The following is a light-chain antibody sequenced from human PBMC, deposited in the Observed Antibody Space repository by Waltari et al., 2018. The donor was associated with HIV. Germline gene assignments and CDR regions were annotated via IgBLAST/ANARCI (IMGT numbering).Light chain of an antibody. CDR1: QSIDNS. CDR3: QNYNRYPCT. J-gene: IGKJ3*01. V-gene: IGKV1-5*03. Sequence: DIQMTQSPSTLSASVGDRVTITCRASQSIDNSLAWYQQKPGKASKVLIYRASGLESWVPSRFSGSGSGTEFTLTITSLQPDEFATYHYQNYNRYPCTFRPGTKMDIK. CDR2: RAS.